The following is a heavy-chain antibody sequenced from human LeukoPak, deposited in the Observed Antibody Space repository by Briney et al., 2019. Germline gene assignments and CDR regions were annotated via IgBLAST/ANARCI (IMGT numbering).Heavy chain of an antibody. CDR3: ARAGATADAFDI. CDR1: GGSISSGGYS. V-gene: IGHV4-30-2*01. D-gene: IGHD3-10*01. Sequence: PSETLSLTCAVSGGSISSGGYSWSWIRQPPGKGLEWIGYIYHSGSTYYNPSLKSRVTISVDRSKNQSSLKLSSVTAADTAVYYCARAGATADAFDIWGQGTMVTVSS. J-gene: IGHJ3*02. CDR2: IYHSGST.